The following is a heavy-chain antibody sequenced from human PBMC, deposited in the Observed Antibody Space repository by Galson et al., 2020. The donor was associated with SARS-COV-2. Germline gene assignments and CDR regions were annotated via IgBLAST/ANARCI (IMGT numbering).Heavy chain of an antibody. Sequence: SETLSLTCTVSGGSISSSSYYWGWIRQPPGKGLEWIGSIYYSGSTYYNPSLKSRVTISVDTSKNQFSLKLSSVTAADTAVYYCARDRYGSGSYYGLYYYYGMDVWGQGTTVTVSS. V-gene: IGHV4-39*07. CDR1: GGSISSSSYY. D-gene: IGHD3-10*01. CDR3: ARDRYGSGSYYGLYYYYGMDV. J-gene: IGHJ6*02. CDR2: IYYSGST.